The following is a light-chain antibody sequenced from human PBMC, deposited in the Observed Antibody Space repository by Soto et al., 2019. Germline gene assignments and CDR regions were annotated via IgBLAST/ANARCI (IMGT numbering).Light chain of an antibody. V-gene: IGKV1-39*01. CDR3: QHGYTYPYT. CDR2: AAS. J-gene: IGKJ2*01. Sequence: DIQMTQSPSSLSASVGDRVTITCRASQTIDTYLHWYQHKPGEVPKLLVYAASSLHSGVPSRFAGRGFGTDFTLTITDLQSDDVATYYCQHGYTYPYTFGQGTKLE. CDR1: QTIDTY.